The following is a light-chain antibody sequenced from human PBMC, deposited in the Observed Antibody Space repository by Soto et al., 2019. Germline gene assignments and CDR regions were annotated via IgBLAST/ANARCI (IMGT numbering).Light chain of an antibody. CDR2: TNT. J-gene: IGLJ3*02. CDR1: SSNIGAGFD. V-gene: IGLV1-40*01. CDR3: QSYDRSLSGVV. Sequence: QSVLTQPPSVSGAPGQRITISCTGNSSNIGAGFDVHWYQQLPGTAPKLLIFTNTNRPSGVPDRFSGSKSGTSASLAITGLQAGDEADYHRQSYDRSLSGVVFGGGTKLTVL.